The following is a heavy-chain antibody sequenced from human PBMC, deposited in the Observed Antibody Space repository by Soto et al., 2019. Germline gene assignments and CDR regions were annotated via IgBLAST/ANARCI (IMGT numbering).Heavy chain of an antibody. CDR3: VKFRGRAYPYYCVDV. Sequence: DVQLLESGGGLVQWGGSLRLSCVTSGFTFSTSGMTWVRQAPGKGLEWVSYGGSGGSRYYAEAVKGRFTISRDNSKNTLSMEMNSLRAEDTATYYCVKFRGRAYPYYCVDVWGKGTTVTVSS. V-gene: IGHV3-23*01. CDR2: GGSGGSR. D-gene: IGHD3-10*01. J-gene: IGHJ6*03. CDR1: GFTFSTSG.